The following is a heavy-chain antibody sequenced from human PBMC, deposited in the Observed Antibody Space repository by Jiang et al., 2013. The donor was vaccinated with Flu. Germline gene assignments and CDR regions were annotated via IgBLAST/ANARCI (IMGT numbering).Heavy chain of an antibody. J-gene: IGHJ6*02. CDR3: ARDSAYSSGWRPDIWGMDV. CDR2: TYYRSKWYN. CDR1: GDSVSSNSAA. Sequence: GLVKPSQTLSLTCAISGDSVSSNSAAWNWIRQSPSRGLEWLGRTYYRSKWYNDYAVSVKSRITINPDTSKNQFSLQLNSVTPEDTAVYYCARDSAYSSGWRPDIWGMDVWGQGTTVTVSS. D-gene: IGHD6-19*01. V-gene: IGHV6-1*01.